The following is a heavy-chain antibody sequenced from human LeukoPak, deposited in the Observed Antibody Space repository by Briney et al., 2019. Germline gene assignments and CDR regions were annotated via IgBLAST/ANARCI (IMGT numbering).Heavy chain of an antibody. V-gene: IGHV3-30*02. CDR2: IRYDGNNK. D-gene: IGHD4-23*01. Sequence: TGGSLRLSCAASGFTFSSYAMHWGRQAPGRGLEWVAFIRYDGNNKNYADSVKGRFTISRDNSKDTLYLQMNSLRAEDTAVYYCAKGDDYGANTRLPKYNWFDPWGQGTLVTVSS. CDR1: GFTFSSYA. CDR3: AKGDDYGANTRLPKYNWFDP. J-gene: IGHJ5*02.